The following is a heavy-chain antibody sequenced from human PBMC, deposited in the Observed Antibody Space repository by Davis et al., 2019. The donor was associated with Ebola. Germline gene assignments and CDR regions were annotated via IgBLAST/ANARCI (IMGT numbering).Heavy chain of an antibody. J-gene: IGHJ6*03. Sequence: ASVKVSCKASGYTFTSYGISWVRQAPGQGLEWMGWISAYNGNTNYAQKLQGRVTMTTDTSTSTAYMELRSLRSDDTAVYYCARGSSWLQGRPHYYYMDVWGKGTTVTVSS. CDR3: ARGSSWLQGRPHYYYMDV. D-gene: IGHD6-13*01. CDR2: ISAYNGNT. V-gene: IGHV1-18*01. CDR1: GYTFTSYG.